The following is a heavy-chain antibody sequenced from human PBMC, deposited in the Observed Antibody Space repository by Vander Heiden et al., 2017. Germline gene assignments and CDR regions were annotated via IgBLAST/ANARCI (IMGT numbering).Heavy chain of an antibody. J-gene: IGHJ4*02. CDR1: GFPFDDYA. Sequence: EVQLVESGGGLVQPGRSLRLSCAVSGFPFDDYAMRWVRQAPGKGLEWVSGISWNSGSIGYADSVKGRFTISRDNAKNSLYLQMNSLRAEDTALYYCAKVSRIAAAGELDYWGQGTLVTVSS. V-gene: IGHV3-9*01. D-gene: IGHD6-13*01. CDR3: AKVSRIAAAGELDY. CDR2: ISWNSGSI.